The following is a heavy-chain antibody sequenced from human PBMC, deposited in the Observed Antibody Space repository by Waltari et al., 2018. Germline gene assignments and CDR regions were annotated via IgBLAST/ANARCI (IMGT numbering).Heavy chain of an antibody. D-gene: IGHD2-8*02. CDR2: IRYDGSDK. CDR3: AKRKEAYTGNDATFDY. V-gene: IGHV3-30*02. Sequence: QVQLVESGGGVVQPGTSLRLSCAASGFTFSSYAMHWVRQAPGKGLEWVAIIRYDGSDKYYADSVTGRFTVSRDNSKNALYLQIHSLKTEDTAVYYCAKRKEAYTGNDATFDYWGQGTLVTVSS. CDR1: GFTFSSYA. J-gene: IGHJ4*02.